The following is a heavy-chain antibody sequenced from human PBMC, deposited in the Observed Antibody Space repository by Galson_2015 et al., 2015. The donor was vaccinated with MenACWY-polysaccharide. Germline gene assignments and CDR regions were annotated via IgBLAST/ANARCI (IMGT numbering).Heavy chain of an antibody. Sequence: SLRLSCVAAGFNFSIHTMHWVRQAPGKGLEWVALISSDGDDKYYADSVKGRFTISRDNHKNMVFLEMNSLRAEDTAVYYCVRDGGGGNGWYWFDLWGQGTRVTVSS. V-gene: IGHV3-30-3*01. CDR3: VRDGGGGNGWYWFDL. D-gene: IGHD6-19*01. CDR1: GFNFSIHT. J-gene: IGHJ5*02. CDR2: ISSDGDDK.